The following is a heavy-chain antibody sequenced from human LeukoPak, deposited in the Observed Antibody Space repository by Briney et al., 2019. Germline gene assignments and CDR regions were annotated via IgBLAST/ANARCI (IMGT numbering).Heavy chain of an antibody. CDR3: ARVAGGDWYYFDF. CDR1: GYTFTAYY. V-gene: IGHV1-2*02. D-gene: IGHD2-21*02. CDR2: INLSSGGT. J-gene: IGHJ4*02. Sequence: GASVKVSCKASGYTFTAYYMHWVRQAPGQGLEWMGWINLSSGGTSSAQKFQGRVTMTRDTSISAAYMELSRLGSDDTAVYYCARVAGGDWYYFDFWGQGTLVTVSS.